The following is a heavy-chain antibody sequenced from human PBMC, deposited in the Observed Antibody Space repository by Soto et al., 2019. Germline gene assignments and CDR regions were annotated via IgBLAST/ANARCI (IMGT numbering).Heavy chain of an antibody. CDR1: GYTFTSYG. CDR2: ISAYNGNT. V-gene: IGHV1-18*01. D-gene: IGHD2-15*01. J-gene: IGHJ5*02. CDR3: ARVQPIVVVAATQNWFDP. Sequence: GASVKVSCKASGYTFTSYGISWVRQAPGQGLEWMGWISAYNGNTNYAQKLQGRVTMTTDTSTSTAYMELRSLRSDDTAVYYCARVQPIVVVAATQNWFDPWGQGTLVTVSS.